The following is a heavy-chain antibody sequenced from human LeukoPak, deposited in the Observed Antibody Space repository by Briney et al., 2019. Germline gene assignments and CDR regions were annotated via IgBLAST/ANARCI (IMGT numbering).Heavy chain of an antibody. Sequence: SDPMPLSCAVCVAFFSGYYWSWIRPSPERGLEGIGEMNHGGDTNYTPSLKGRFTISVDTSNNQFSLKMRSVTAADTAVFYCARLPWGGNREIIRNLIYYGLDVWGKGITVTVSS. D-gene: IGHD3-10*01. CDR1: VAFFSGYY. V-gene: IGHV4-34*01. J-gene: IGHJ6*04. CDR3: ARLPWGGNREIIRNLIYYGLDV. CDR2: MNHGGDT.